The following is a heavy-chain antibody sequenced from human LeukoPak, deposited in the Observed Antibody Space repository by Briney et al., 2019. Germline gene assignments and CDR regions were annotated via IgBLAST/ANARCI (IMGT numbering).Heavy chain of an antibody. CDR3: ARGNIKFDY. Sequence: MAGGSLRLSCAASGFTFSSYSMNWVRQAPGKGLEWVSSISSSSDYIYYVDSVKGRFTISRDNAKNSLYLQMNSLRAEDTAVYYCARGNIKFDYWGQGTLATVSS. V-gene: IGHV3-21*01. CDR1: GFTFSSYS. J-gene: IGHJ4*02. CDR2: ISSSSDYI.